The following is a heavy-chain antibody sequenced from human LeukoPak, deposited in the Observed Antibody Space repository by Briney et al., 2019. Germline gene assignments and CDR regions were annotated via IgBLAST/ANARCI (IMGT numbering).Heavy chain of an antibody. Sequence: ASETLSLTCTVSGVSISSYYWSWIRQPPGKGLEWIGYIYYSGSTNYNPSLKSRVTISVDTSKNQFSLKLSSVTAADTAVYYCARVSWFGELSSLYYYYYYMDVWGKGTTVTISS. J-gene: IGHJ6*03. D-gene: IGHD3-10*01. CDR2: IYYSGST. CDR1: GVSISSYY. CDR3: ARVSWFGELSSLYYYYYYMDV. V-gene: IGHV4-59*01.